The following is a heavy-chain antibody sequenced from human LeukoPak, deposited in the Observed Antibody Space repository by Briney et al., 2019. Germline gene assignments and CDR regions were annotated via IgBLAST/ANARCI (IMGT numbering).Heavy chain of an antibody. V-gene: IGHV4-4*07. J-gene: IGHJ3*02. CDR1: GDSMSNYY. D-gene: IGHD1-26*01. CDR3: ARDLYVGSSRAFCAFDI. Sequence: SETLSLTCTVSGDSMSNYYWGWIRQPAGKGLEWIGRIYTSGSTNYDPSLKSRVTMSVDTSKNQFSLKLSSVTAADTAVYYCARDLYVGSSRAFCAFDIWGQGTMVTVSS. CDR2: IYTSGST.